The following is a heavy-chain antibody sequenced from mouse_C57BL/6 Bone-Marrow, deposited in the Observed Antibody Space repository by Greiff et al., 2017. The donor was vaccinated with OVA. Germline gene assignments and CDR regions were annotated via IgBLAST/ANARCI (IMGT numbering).Heavy chain of an antibody. V-gene: IGHV5-4*03. CDR2: ISDGGSYT. J-gene: IGHJ1*03. D-gene: IGHD4-1*01. Sequence: EVKLQESGGGLVKPGGSLKLSCAASGFTFSSYAMSWVRQTPEKRLEWVATISDGGSYTFYPDNVKGRFTISRDNAKNNLYLQMSHLKSEDTAMYYCARALTSYWYFDVWGTGTTVTVSS. CDR1: GFTFSSYA. CDR3: ARALTSYWYFDV.